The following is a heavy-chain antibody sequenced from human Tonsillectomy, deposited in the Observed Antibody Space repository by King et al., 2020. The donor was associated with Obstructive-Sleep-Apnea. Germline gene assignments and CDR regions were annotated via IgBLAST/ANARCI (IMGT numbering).Heavy chain of an antibody. J-gene: IGHJ4*02. D-gene: IGHD6-19*01. Sequence: VQLVESGGGVVQPGGSLRLSCAASGFTFSSYGMHWVRQAPGKGLEWVTFIWDDGSNKYYADSVKGRFTISRVNSKNTLSLQMNSLRAEDTAVYYCARARSVAHPNDYWGQGTLVTVSS. CDR3: ARARSVAHPNDY. V-gene: IGHV3-30*02. CDR2: IWDDGSNK. CDR1: GFTFSSYG.